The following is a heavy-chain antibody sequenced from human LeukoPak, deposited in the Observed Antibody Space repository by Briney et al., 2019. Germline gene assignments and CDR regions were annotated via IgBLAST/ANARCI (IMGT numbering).Heavy chain of an antibody. J-gene: IGHJ4*02. CDR2: IFPSGGEI. D-gene: IGHD6-19*01. V-gene: IGHV3-23*01. CDR3: ARDGGSAWFLDY. Sequence: PGGSLRLSCAASGFTFSTFAMIWVRQPPGKGLEWVSSIFPSGGEIHYADSVRGRFTISRDNSKSTLSLQMNSLRAEDTAVYYCARDGGSAWFLDYWGQGTLVTVSS. CDR1: GFTFSTFA.